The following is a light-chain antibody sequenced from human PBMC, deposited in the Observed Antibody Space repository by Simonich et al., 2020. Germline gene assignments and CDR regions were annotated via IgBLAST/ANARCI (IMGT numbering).Light chain of an antibody. J-gene: IGKJ3*01. Sequence: DIVMTQSPDSLAVSLGERATINCKSSQSVLYSSHNKNYLAWYQQKPGQPPKLLIYWACTRESGVPDRFSGSGSGTDFTLTSSSLQAEDVAVYYCQQYYSTPPAFGPGTKVDIK. CDR2: WAC. CDR1: QSVLYSSHNKNY. V-gene: IGKV4-1*01. CDR3: QQYYSTPPA.